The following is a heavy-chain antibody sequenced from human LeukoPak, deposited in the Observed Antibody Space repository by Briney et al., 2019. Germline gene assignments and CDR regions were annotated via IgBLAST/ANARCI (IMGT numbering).Heavy chain of an antibody. CDR2: MSPKSGNT. Sequence: ASVKVSCKAFGYTFTNYDINWVRRAPGQGLEWMGWMSPKSGNTGYAQKFQGRVTMTSDTSIRTAYMELSSLTSEDTAVYYCARTPPKGDIDNWGQGALVTVSS. CDR3: ARTPPKGDIDN. J-gene: IGHJ4*02. CDR1: GYTFTNYD. V-gene: IGHV1-8*01. D-gene: IGHD2-21*02.